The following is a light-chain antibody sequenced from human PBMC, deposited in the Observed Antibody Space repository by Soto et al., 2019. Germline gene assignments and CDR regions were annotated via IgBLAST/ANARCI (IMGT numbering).Light chain of an antibody. Sequence: SQPASVCGSRGQSITISCTGTSSDVGGYNYVSWYQQHPGKAPKFMIYDVSNRPSGVSNRFSGSKSGNTASLTISGLQAEDEADYYCSSYTTSNTRQIVFGTGTKVTVL. CDR3: SSYTTSNTRQIV. J-gene: IGLJ1*01. V-gene: IGLV2-14*01. CDR1: SSDVGGYNY. CDR2: DVS.